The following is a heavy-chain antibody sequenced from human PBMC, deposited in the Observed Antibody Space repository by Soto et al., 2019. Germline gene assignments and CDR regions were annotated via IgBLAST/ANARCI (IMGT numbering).Heavy chain of an antibody. D-gene: IGHD6-25*01. V-gene: IGHV3-15*01. CDR2: IKSKTDGGTT. Sequence: GGSLRLSCAASGFTFSNAWMSWVRQAPGKGLEWVGSIKSKTDGGTTDYASPVKGRFTISRDDSKNTLYLQMNSLKTEDTAVYYCTTDPPLAAQGNWFDPWGQGT. CDR3: TTDPPLAAQGNWFDP. J-gene: IGHJ5*02. CDR1: GFTFSNAW.